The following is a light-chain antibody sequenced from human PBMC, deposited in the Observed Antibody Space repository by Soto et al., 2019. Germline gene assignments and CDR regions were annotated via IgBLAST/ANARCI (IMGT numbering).Light chain of an antibody. CDR2: DTS. CDR1: QTISSGF. J-gene: IGKJ5*01. CDR3: QQRSNWPPIT. Sequence: EIVMTQSPATLSVSPGDRATLSCRASQTISSGFLAWYQQKVGQAPRLLIYDTSIRATGIPARFSGSGSGTDFTLTISSLEPEDFAVYYCQQRSNWPPITFGQGTRLEIK. V-gene: IGKV3-11*01.